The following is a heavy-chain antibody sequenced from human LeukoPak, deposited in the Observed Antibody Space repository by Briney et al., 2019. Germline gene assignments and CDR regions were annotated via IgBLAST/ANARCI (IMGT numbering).Heavy chain of an antibody. CDR2: IIPIFGIA. J-gene: IGHJ4*02. CDR3: ARDVDPHSSSSVLFDY. V-gene: IGHV1-69*04. D-gene: IGHD6-6*01. CDR1: GGTFSSYA. Sequence: SVKVSCKASGGTFSSYAISWVRQAPGQGLEWMGRIIPIFGIANYAQKFQGRVTITADKSTSTAYMELSSLRSEDTAVYYCARDVDPHSSSSVLFDYWGQGTLVTVSS.